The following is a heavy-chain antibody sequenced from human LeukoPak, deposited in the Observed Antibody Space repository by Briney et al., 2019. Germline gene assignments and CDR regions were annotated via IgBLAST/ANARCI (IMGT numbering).Heavy chain of an antibody. V-gene: IGHV1-69*05. CDR2: IIPIFGTA. Sequence: SVKVSCKASGGTFSSYAISWVRQAPGQGLEWMGGIIPIFGTANYAQKFQGSVTITTDESTSTAYMELSSLRSEDTAVYYCARGLSSGWYGTFGYWGQGTLVTVSS. J-gene: IGHJ4*02. D-gene: IGHD6-19*01. CDR1: GGTFSSYA. CDR3: ARGLSSGWYGTFGY.